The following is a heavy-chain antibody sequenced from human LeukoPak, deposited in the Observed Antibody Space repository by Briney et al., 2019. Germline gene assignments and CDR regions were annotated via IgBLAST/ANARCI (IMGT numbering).Heavy chain of an antibody. CDR1: GFTFSSYE. V-gene: IGHV3-74*01. J-gene: IGHJ4*02. CDR2: ISVDGRTT. CDR3: VRSVSGTYGQFDF. D-gene: IGHD5/OR15-5a*01. Sequence: PGGSLRLSCAASGFTFSSYEMNWVRQAPGKGLVWVSRISVDGRTTNYADYVKGRFTISRDNAKSTLYLQMNSLRAKDTAVYYCVRSVSGTYGQFDFWGQGTLVTVSS.